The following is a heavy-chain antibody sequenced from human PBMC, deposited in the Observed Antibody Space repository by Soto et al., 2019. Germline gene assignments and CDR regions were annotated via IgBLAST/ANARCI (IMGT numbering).Heavy chain of an antibody. Sequence: SETLSLTCAVAGASVTRGVYYWTWIRQHPGAGLEWIGYISYSGNTYSNPSLESRLVISLDTSENHLSLTLRSVTAADTAIYYCAGGSTNSVFDFWGQGSLVTVSS. CDR2: ISYSGNT. CDR3: AGGSTNSVFDF. D-gene: IGHD7-27*01. CDR1: GASVTRGVYY. J-gene: IGHJ4*02. V-gene: IGHV4-31*11.